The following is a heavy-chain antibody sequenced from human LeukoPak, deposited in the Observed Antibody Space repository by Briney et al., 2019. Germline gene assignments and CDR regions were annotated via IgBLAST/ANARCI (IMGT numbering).Heavy chain of an antibody. CDR3: ARQMVRGVVGDY. CDR1: GGSISSSSYY. CDR2: IYYSGST. J-gene: IGHJ4*02. V-gene: IGHV4-39*01. D-gene: IGHD3-10*01. Sequence: PSETLSLTRTVSGGSISSSSYYWGWIRQPPGKGLEWIGSIYYSGSTYYNPSLKSRVTISVDTSKNQFSLKLSSVTAADTAVYYCARQMVRGVVGDYWGQGTLVTVSS.